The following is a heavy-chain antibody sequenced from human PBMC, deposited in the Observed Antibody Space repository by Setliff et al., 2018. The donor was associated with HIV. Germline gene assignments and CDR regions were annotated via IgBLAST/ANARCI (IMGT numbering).Heavy chain of an antibody. CDR2: TYIGAT. J-gene: IGHJ4*02. D-gene: IGHD1-26*01. CDR3: ATGGGQSFDY. Sequence: ASVKVSCKASGYTFTSYGMNWVRQAPGQGLEWMGWTYIGATNYAQKFRDRLTVTTDTSTSTAYMELRSLSPDDTAVYYCATGGGQSFDYWGQGTRVTVS. CDR1: GYTFTSYG. V-gene: IGHV1-18*04.